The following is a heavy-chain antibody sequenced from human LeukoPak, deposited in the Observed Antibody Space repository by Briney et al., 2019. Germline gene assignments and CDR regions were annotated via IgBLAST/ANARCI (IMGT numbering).Heavy chain of an antibody. J-gene: IGHJ4*02. V-gene: IGHV4-34*01. CDR3: ARHRLPGIAAAGRFDY. D-gene: IGHD6-13*01. Sequence: SETLSLTCAVYGGSFSGCYWSWIRPPPGKGLEWIGEINHSGSTNYNPSLKSRVTISVDTSKNQFSLKLSSVTAADTAVYYCARHRLPGIAAAGRFDYWGQGTLVTVSS. CDR2: INHSGST. CDR1: GGSFSGCY.